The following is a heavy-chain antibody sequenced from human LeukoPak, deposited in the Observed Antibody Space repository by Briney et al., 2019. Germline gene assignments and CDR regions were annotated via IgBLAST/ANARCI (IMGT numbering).Heavy chain of an antibody. CDR1: GFTFSSYA. D-gene: IGHD3-10*01. CDR3: ARDYGRADYYFVY. J-gene: IGHJ4*02. CDR2: ISYDGSNK. V-gene: IGHV3-30*04. Sequence: PGGSLRLSCAASGFTFSSYAMHWVRQAPGKGLEWVAVISYDGSNKYYADSVKGRFTISRDNSKNTLYLQMNSLRAEDTAVYYCARDYGRADYYFVYWGQGTLVTVSS.